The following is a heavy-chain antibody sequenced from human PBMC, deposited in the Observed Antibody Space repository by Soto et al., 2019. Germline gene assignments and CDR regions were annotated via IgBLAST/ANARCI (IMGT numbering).Heavy chain of an antibody. V-gene: IGHV4-59*01. D-gene: IGHD3-10*01. CDR1: GGSISSYY. CDR3: ARSSCIMVRGVILSDYYYYMDV. CDR2: IYYSGST. J-gene: IGHJ6*03. Sequence: SETLSLTCTVSGGSISSYYWSWIRQPPGKGLEWIGYIYYSGSTNYNPSLKSRVTISVDTSKNQFSLKLSSVTAADTAVYYCARSSCIMVRGVILSDYYYYMDVWGKGTTVTVSS.